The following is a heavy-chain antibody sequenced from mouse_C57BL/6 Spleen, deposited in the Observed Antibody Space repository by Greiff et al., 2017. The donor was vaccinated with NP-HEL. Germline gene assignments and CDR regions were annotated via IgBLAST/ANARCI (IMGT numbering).Heavy chain of an antibody. CDR2: IDPETGGT. Sequence: VQRVESGAELVRPGASVTLSCKASGYTFTDYEMHWVKQTPVHGLEWIGAIDPETGGTAYNQKFKGKAILTADKSSSTAYMELRSLTSEDSAVYYCTRWDLTTVVATDAMDYWGQGTSVTVSS. J-gene: IGHJ4*01. D-gene: IGHD1-1*01. CDR3: TRWDLTTVVATDAMDY. V-gene: IGHV1-15*01. CDR1: GYTFTDYE.